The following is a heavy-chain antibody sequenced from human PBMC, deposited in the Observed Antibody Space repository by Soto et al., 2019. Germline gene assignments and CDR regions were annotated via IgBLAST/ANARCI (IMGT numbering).Heavy chain of an antibody. D-gene: IGHD5-12*01. CDR1: GASVSSGDYY. CDR2: IDYSGST. Sequence: QVQLQESGPGLVKPSETLSLTCSVSGASVSSGDYYWSWIRQPPGKGLEWIGYIDYSGSTHYNPFLERRGTMSLDTAKTQLSLSLRSVTAADTAVYYLASTTTGMATRAFGHWGQGALVTVSS. V-gene: IGHV4-61*08. CDR3: ASTTTGMATRAFGH. J-gene: IGHJ4*02.